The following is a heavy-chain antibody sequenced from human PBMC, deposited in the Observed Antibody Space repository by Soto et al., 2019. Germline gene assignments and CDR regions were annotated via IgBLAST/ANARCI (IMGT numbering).Heavy chain of an antibody. V-gene: IGHV3-23*01. CDR2: LSDNGGST. CDR3: AKRSSSSTFDY. D-gene: IGHD6-6*01. J-gene: IGHJ4*02. Sequence: GGSLRLSCAASGFTFSSYAMSWVRQAPGKGLEWVSTLSDNGGSTYYADSVKGRFTISRDNSKNTLYLQMNSLRAEDTAVYYCAKRSSSSTFDYWGQGTLVTVSS. CDR1: GFTFSSYA.